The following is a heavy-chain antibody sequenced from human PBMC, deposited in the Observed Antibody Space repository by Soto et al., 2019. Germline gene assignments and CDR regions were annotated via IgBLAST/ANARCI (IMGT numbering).Heavy chain of an antibody. D-gene: IGHD5-18*01. CDR2: ITASNGNT. CDR3: ARGNSYGSFWYFDL. Sequence: QLQLVQSGAEVKNPGASVRVSCKASGFSFPTYGITWVRQAPGQGLEWMGWITASNGNTHYAQNLQGRVTMTTDTSKSTAYMELWRLSSDDTAVYYCARGNSYGSFWYFDLWGRGTLVTVSS. CDR1: GFSFPTYG. V-gene: IGHV1-18*04. J-gene: IGHJ2*01.